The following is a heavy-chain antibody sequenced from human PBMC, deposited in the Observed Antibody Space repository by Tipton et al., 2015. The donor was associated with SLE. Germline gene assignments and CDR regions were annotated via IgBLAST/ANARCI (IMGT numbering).Heavy chain of an antibody. CDR3: ARGYGAGDY. Sequence: TLSLTCAVYGGSFSGYYWSWIRQPPGRGLEWIGEINHSGSTKYNPSLKSRVTISVDRSKNQFSLKLTSVTAADTAVYYCARGYGAGDYWGQGTLVTVSS. J-gene: IGHJ4*02. CDR1: GGSFSGYY. CDR2: INHSGST. D-gene: IGHD3-16*01. V-gene: IGHV4-34*01.